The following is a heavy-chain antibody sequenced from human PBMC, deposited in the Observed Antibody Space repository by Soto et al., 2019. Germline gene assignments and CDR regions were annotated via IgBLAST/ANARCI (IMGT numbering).Heavy chain of an antibody. J-gene: IGHJ4*02. CDR2: LSYEGSEE. D-gene: IGHD6-19*01. Sequence: GGSLRLSCAASGFNFGVFGMHWVRQAPGKGLEWLSVLSYEGSEEYYADSVRGRFTISRDNSKNTLFLQMDSLRVDDTGVYYCALTRRSSLLEVAGPGFEYWGRGTLVTVSS. CDR1: GFNFGVFG. CDR3: ALTRRSSLLEVAGPGFEY. V-gene: IGHV3-30*03.